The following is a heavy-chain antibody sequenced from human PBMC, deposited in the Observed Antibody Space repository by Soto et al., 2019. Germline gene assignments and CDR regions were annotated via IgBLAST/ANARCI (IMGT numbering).Heavy chain of an antibody. Sequence: GGSLRLSCAASGFTFSNFSMHWFRQAPGKGLEWVAVMSFDGTTKFYADSVKGRFTVSRDNSKNTLYLQMNSLRAEDTAVYYCAKGGPGIVVVPAAERIYYYYGMDVWGQGTTVTVSS. V-gene: IGHV3-30-3*01. D-gene: IGHD2-2*01. J-gene: IGHJ6*02. CDR3: AKGGPGIVVVPAAERIYYYYGMDV. CDR1: GFTFSNFS. CDR2: MSFDGTTK.